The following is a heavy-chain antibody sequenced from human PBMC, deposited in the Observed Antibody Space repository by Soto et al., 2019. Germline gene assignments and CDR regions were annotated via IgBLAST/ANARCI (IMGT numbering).Heavy chain of an antibody. J-gene: IGHJ6*03. CDR3: ARCPGGAGSHYYMDV. D-gene: IGHD6-19*01. CDR2: IKQDGSEK. V-gene: IGHV3-7*01. Sequence: GGSLRLSCAASGFTFSSYWMSWVRQAPGKGLEWVANIKQDGSEKYYVDSVKGRFTISRDNAKNSLYLQMNSLRAEDTAVHSCARCPGGAGSHYYMDVLVKGTTVTVFS. CDR1: GFTFSSYW.